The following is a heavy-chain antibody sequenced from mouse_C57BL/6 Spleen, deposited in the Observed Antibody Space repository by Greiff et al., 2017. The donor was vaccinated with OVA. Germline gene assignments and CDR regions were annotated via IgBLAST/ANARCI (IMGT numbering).Heavy chain of an antibody. V-gene: IGHV1-59*01. CDR3: ARYTTVVATGYFEG. CDR2: YDPSDSYT. CDR1: GYTFTSCC. D-gene: IGHD1-1*01. Sequence: QVQLQQPGAELVRPCTSVYLSCKASGYTFTSCCMHRVKQRPGQDLVWSGVYDPSDSYTNYNPTFKSKTTFTVDTSSSTSYMQLSGLTSEDSAVYYGARYTTVVATGYFEGWGTGTTVTVAS. J-gene: IGHJ1*03.